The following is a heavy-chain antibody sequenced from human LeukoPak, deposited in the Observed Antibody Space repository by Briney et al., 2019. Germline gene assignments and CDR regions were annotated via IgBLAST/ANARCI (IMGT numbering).Heavy chain of an antibody. Sequence: GGSLRLSCAASGFTFSSYAMSWVRQAPGKGLEWVSAITGAGGTTYYTDSVKGRFTISRDNSKNTLYLQMNSLRAEDTAVYYCAKEYNSGSYSYLDYWGQGTLVTVSS. CDR2: ITGAGGTT. J-gene: IGHJ4*02. CDR1: GFTFSSYA. V-gene: IGHV3-23*01. CDR3: AKEYNSGSYSYLDY. D-gene: IGHD1-26*01.